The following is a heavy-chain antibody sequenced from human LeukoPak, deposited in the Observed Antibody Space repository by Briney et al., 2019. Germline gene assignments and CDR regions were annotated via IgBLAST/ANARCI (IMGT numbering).Heavy chain of an antibody. CDR3: ARSDRGLLEWSY. D-gene: IGHD3-3*01. Sequence: SETLSLTCTVSGGSISSYYWSWIRQPPGKGLEWIGYIYYSGSTSYNPSLKSRVTISVDTSKNQFSLKLSSVTAADTAVYYCARSDRGLLEWSYWGQGTLVTVSS. V-gene: IGHV4-59*08. CDR1: GGSISSYY. J-gene: IGHJ4*02. CDR2: IYYSGST.